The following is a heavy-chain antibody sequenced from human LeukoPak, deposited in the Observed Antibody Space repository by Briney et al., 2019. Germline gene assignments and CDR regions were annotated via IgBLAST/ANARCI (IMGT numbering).Heavy chain of an antibody. Sequence: RSGWSLRLYCAASGFTFSSYSMQWVRQTPGKGLEWVGIMSNSGENTFYGEAVKGRFTISRDNSQHTLYLQMNSLRPEDTAVYYCAKGGASVTRYVDYWGQGTLVTVSS. CDR1: GFTFSSYS. J-gene: IGHJ4*02. CDR2: MSNSGENT. D-gene: IGHD4-17*01. V-gene: IGHV3-30*18. CDR3: AKGGASVTRYVDY.